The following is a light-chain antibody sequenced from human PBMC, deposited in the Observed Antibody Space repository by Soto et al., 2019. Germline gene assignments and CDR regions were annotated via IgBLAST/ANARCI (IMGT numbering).Light chain of an antibody. Sequence: QLVLTQSPSVSASLGASVKLTCTLSSGHSSYAIAWHQQQPEKGPRYLMKLNSDGSHSKGAGIPDRFSGSSSGAERYLTISSLQSEDEADYYCQTWAAGIQVFGGGTKVTVL. CDR1: SGHSSYA. V-gene: IGLV4-69*01. J-gene: IGLJ2*01. CDR3: QTWAAGIQV. CDR2: LNSDGSH.